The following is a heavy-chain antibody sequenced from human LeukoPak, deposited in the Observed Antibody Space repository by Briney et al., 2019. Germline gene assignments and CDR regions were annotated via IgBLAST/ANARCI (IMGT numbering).Heavy chain of an antibody. D-gene: IGHD6-19*01. V-gene: IGHV1-69*13. Sequence: ASVKVSCKASGGTFSSYAISWVRQAPGQGLEWMGGIIPIFGTANYAQKFQGRVTITADESTSTAYMELSSLRSEDTAVYYCASGAVGYYYYGVDVWGKGTTVTVSS. CDR2: IIPIFGTA. CDR1: GGTFSSYA. CDR3: ASGAVGYYYYGVDV. J-gene: IGHJ6*04.